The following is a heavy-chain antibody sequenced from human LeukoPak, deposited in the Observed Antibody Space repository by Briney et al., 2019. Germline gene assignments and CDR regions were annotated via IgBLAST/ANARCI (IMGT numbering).Heavy chain of an antibody. J-gene: IGHJ4*02. CDR2: IKQDGSEK. D-gene: IGHD3-3*01. CDR3: ARGDHYDFWSGYPYYFDY. V-gene: IGHV3-7*01. CDR1: GFTFSSYW. Sequence: GGSLRLSCAASGFTFSSYWMSWVRQAPGKGLEWVANIKQDGSEKYYVDSVKGRFTISRDNAKKSLYLQMNSLRAEDTAVYYCARGDHYDFWSGYPYYFDYWGQGTLVTVSS.